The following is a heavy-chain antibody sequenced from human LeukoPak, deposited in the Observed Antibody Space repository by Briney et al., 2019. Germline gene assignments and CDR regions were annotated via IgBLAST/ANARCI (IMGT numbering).Heavy chain of an antibody. CDR3: ARRSNNSSSNNYYYGMDV. Sequence: SQTLSLTCTVSGGSISSGGYYWSWIRQHPGKGLEWIGYIYYSGSTYYNPSLKSRVTISVDTSKNQFSLKLSSVTAADTAVYYCARRSNNSSSNNYYYGMDVWGQGTTVTVSS. V-gene: IGHV4-31*03. J-gene: IGHJ6*02. D-gene: IGHD6-6*01. CDR2: IYYSGST. CDR1: GGSISSGGYY.